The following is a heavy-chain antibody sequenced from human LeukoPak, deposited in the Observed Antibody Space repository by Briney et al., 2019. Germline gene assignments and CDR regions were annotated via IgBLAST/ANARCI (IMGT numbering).Heavy chain of an antibody. CDR2: INHSGST. CDR3: ARGRGYCSSTSCYHMDV. CDR1: GGSISSHF. V-gene: IGHV4-34*01. J-gene: IGHJ6*03. D-gene: IGHD2-2*01. Sequence: RSSETLSLTCTVSGGSISSHFWSWIRQPPGKGLEWIGEINHSGSTNYNPSLKSRVTISVDTSKNQFSLKLSSVTAADTAVYYCARGRGYCSSTSCYHMDVWGKGTTVTVSS.